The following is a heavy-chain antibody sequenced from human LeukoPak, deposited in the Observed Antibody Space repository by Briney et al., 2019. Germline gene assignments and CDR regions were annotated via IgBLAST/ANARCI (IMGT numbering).Heavy chain of an antibody. V-gene: IGHV4-4*07. D-gene: IGHD3-10*01. CDR1: GGSVSSYY. Sequence: PSETLSLTCTVSGGSVSSYYWSWIRQPAGKGLEWIGRTYTSGSINYNPSLKSRVTLSVDTSKNQFSLQLRSVTAADTAVYYCVRGGYYYGPSDWGQGTLITVSS. J-gene: IGHJ4*02. CDR3: VRGGYYYGPSD. CDR2: TYTSGSI.